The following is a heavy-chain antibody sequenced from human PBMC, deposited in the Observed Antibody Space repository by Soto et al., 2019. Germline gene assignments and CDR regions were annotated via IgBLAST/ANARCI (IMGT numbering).Heavy chain of an antibody. CDR3: ARVKMVYAIPPRKYTWFAP. D-gene: IGHD2-8*01. V-gene: IGHV1-8*01. CDR2: MNPNSGNT. CDR1: GYTFTSYD. J-gene: IGHJ5*02. Sequence: QVQLVQSGAEVKKPGASVKVSCKASGYTFTSYDINWVRQATGQGLEWMGWMNPNSGNTGYAQKFQGRVTMTRNTSISTAYMEVSSLGSDDTSVYYCARVKMVYAIPPRKYTWFAPWGQGTQVTVS.